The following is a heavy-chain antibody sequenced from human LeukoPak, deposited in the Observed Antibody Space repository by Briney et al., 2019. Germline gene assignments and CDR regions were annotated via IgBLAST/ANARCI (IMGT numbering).Heavy chain of an antibody. CDR3: ARDMHYDSSGWIDAFDI. D-gene: IGHD3-22*01. J-gene: IGHJ3*02. V-gene: IGHV4-39*07. Sequence: PSETLSLTCTVSGGSITSSPYHWAWIRQPPGRGPEWIGTVSHTGATQYSPSLTSRVTISLDTSKNQFSLKLSSVTAADTAVYYCARDMHYDSSGWIDAFDIWGQGTMVTVSS. CDR2: VSHTGAT. CDR1: GGSITSSPYH.